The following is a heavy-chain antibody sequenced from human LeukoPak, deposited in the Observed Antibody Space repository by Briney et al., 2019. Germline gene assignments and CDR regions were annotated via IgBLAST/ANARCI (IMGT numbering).Heavy chain of an antibody. CDR1: GFTFGDYA. CDR3: ARSGVEASDI. CDR2: ISGSGGST. J-gene: IGHJ3*02. V-gene: IGHV3-23*01. Sequence: PGRSLRLSCTASGFTFGDYAMSWVRQAPGKGLEWVSAISGSGGSTYYADSVKGRFTISRDNSKNTLYLQMNSLRAEDTAVYYCARSGVEASDIWGQGTMVTVSS. D-gene: IGHD3-10*01.